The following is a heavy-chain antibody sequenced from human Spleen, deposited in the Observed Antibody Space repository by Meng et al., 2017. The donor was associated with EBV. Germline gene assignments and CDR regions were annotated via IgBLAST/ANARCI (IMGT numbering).Heavy chain of an antibody. CDR3: AGGRGLPNY. Sequence: QVQLQQWGAGLLKPSGTLSLTCAVYGESFSGNYWTWIRQPPGKGLEWIGDINHSGITNYNPSLKRRVTISADTSKNQFSLKMTSVTAADTALYYCAGGRGLPNYWGQGTLVTVSS. D-gene: IGHD4-17*01. V-gene: IGHV4-34*01. J-gene: IGHJ4*02. CDR1: GESFSGNY. CDR2: INHSGIT.